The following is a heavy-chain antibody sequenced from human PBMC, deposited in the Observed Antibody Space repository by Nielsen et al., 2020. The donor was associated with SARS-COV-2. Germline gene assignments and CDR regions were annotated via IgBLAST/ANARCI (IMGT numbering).Heavy chain of an antibody. D-gene: IGHD3-3*01. J-gene: IGHJ3*02. CDR2: ISYDGSNK. V-gene: IGHV3-30*03. CDR3: VREGFWSGYHAFDI. Sequence: GESLKISCAASGFTFSSYGMHWVRQAPGKGLEWVAVISYDGSNKYYADSVKGRFTISRDNSKNTLYLQMNSLRAKDTAVYYCVREGFWSGYHAFDIWGQGTMVTVSS. CDR1: GFTFSSYG.